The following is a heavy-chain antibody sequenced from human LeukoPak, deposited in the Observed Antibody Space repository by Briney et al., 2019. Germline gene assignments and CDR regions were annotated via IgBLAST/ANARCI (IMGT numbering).Heavy chain of an antibody. CDR2: FDPEDGET. V-gene: IGHV1-24*01. Sequence: ASVKVSCKVSGYTLTELSMHWVRQAPGKGLEWMGGFDPEDGETIYAQKFRGRVTMTEDTSTDTAYMELSSLRSEDTAVYYCATSSSWYGSNYDAFDIWGQGTMVTVSS. CDR1: GYTLTELS. J-gene: IGHJ3*02. CDR3: ATSSSWYGSNYDAFDI. D-gene: IGHD6-13*01.